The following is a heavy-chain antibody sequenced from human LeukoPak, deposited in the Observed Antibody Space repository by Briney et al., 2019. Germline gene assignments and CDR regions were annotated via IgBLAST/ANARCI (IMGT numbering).Heavy chain of an antibody. CDR2: IIPILGIA. Sequence: SVKVSCKASGYTFTSYGISWVRQAPGQGLGWMGRIIPILGIANYAQKFQGRVTITADKSTSTAYMELSSLRSEDTAVYYCARCRSSTSCYFLDYWGQGTLVTVSS. CDR3: ARCRSSTSCYFLDY. V-gene: IGHV1-69*04. D-gene: IGHD2-2*01. CDR1: GYTFTSYG. J-gene: IGHJ4*02.